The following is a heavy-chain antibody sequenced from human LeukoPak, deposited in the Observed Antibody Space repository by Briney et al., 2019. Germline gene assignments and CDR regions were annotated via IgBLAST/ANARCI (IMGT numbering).Heavy chain of an antibody. V-gene: IGHV3-74*01. Sequence: PGGHLRLSSAASGFTLRSFRMHGVPPAPGKGLKWGSRISSDGSSTNYAHSVKGRFAISRDAAKNTLFLQINSLRAEDTAVYFCAAAGRGRLDYWGQGTLVTVSS. CDR2: ISSDGSST. D-gene: IGHD3-16*01. J-gene: IGHJ4*02. CDR1: GFTLRSFR. CDR3: AAAGRGRLDY.